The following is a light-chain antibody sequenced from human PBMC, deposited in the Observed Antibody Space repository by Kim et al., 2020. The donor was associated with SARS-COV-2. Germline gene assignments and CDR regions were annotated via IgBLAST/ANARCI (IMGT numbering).Light chain of an antibody. CDR1: TGAVTSGHY. J-gene: IGLJ3*02. CDR3: LLSYSGTWV. V-gene: IGLV7-46*01. CDR2: DRI. Sequence: PGETVPLTCGSGTGAVTSGHYPHWLQQRPGQAPRTLIYDRINKHSWTPARFSGSLLGGKAALTLSGAQPDDEADYYCLLSYSGTWVFGGGTQLTVL.